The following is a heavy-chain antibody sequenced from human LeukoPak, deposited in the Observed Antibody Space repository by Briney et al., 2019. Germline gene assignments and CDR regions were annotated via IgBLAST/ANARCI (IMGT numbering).Heavy chain of an antibody. J-gene: IGHJ6*03. CDR3: ARDDKSYGSGSYAFYYYYYMDV. V-gene: IGHV4-4*07. CDR2: IYTSGST. D-gene: IGHD3-10*01. CDR1: GGSVSSYY. Sequence: SETLSLTCTVSGGSVSSYYWSWIRQPAGKGLEWIGRIYTSGSTNYNPSLKSRVTISVDKSKNQFSLKLSSVTAADTAVYYCARDDKSYGSGSYAFYYYYYMDVWGKGTTVTVSS.